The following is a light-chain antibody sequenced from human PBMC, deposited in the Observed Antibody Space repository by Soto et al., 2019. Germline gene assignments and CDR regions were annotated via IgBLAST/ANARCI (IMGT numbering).Light chain of an antibody. CDR2: GAS. J-gene: IGKJ1*01. CDR3: QQYGSSPRT. Sequence: IVLTQSPGTLSLSPGERATLSCRASQSVSSSYLAWYQQKPGQAPRLLIYGASSRATGIPDRFSGSESGTDFTLTINRLEPEDFAVYYCQQYGSSPRTFGQGTKVDIK. V-gene: IGKV3-20*01. CDR1: QSVSSSY.